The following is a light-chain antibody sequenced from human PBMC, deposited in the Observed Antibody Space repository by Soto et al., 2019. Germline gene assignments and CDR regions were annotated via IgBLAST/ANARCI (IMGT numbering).Light chain of an antibody. CDR1: QGISSY. CDR2: AAS. CDR3: QQLNSYPLT. V-gene: IGKV1-9*01. Sequence: DIQLTQSPSFLSASVGDRVTITCRASQGISSYLAWYQQKPGKAPKLLIYAASTLQSGVPSRFSGSGSGTEFTLTNSSLQPEDFATYYCQQLNSYPLTFGPGTKVDIK. J-gene: IGKJ3*01.